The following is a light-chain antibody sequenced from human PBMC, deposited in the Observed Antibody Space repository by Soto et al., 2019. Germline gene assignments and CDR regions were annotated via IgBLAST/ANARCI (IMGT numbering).Light chain of an antibody. J-gene: IGKJ1*01. CDR2: GAS. CDR1: QSLTTD. CDR3: QQHNNWPRT. Sequence: EIVGTQSPATLSVSPGERATLFGGASQSLTTDLGWYQQKPGQPPRLLIYGASTRATGIPARFSGSGSGTEFTLTISSLQSEDFAAYYCQQHNNWPRTFGQGTKVDIK. V-gene: IGKV3-15*01.